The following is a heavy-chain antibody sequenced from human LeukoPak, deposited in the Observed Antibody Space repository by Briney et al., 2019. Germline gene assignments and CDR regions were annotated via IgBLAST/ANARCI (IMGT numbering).Heavy chain of an antibody. CDR2: MNPNSGNT. Sequence: GASVKVSCKASGYTFTSYDINWVRQATGQGLEWMGWMNPNSGNTGYAQKFQGRVTMTRNTSISTAYMELSSLRSDDTAVYYCAREKPHDSTAPSPASLGYWGQGTLVTVSS. V-gene: IGHV1-8*01. J-gene: IGHJ4*02. CDR3: AREKPHDSTAPSPASLGY. D-gene: IGHD5-18*01. CDR1: GYTFTSYD.